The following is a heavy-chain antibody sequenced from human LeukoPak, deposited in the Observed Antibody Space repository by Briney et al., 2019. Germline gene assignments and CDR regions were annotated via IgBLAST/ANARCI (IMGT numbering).Heavy chain of an antibody. Sequence: MPGGSLRLSCAASGFTFSSYGMHWVRPAPGKGLEWVSSISSSSNYIYYADSMKGRFTISRDNAQNSLYLQMNSLRAEDTAVYYCARRLEYYYGMDVWGQGTTVTVSS. CDR3: ARRLEYYYGMDV. D-gene: IGHD3-22*01. CDR2: ISSSSNYI. CDR1: GFTFSSYG. J-gene: IGHJ6*02. V-gene: IGHV3-21*01.